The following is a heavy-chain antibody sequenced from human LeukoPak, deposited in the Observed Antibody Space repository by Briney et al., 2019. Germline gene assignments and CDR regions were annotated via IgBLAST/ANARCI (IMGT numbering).Heavy chain of an antibody. CDR2: IYSGGTT. J-gene: IGHJ2*01. Sequence: PGGSLRLSCAASGFTVSGNYMSWVRQAPGKGLEWVSLIYSGGTTYYADSVKGRFTISRDNSKNTLYLQMNSLRAEDTAVYYCARDRVVVTAIPAPLPDRYFDLWGRGTLVTVSS. CDR3: ARDRVVVTAIPAPLPDRYFDL. CDR1: GFTVSGNY. V-gene: IGHV3-53*01. D-gene: IGHD2-21*02.